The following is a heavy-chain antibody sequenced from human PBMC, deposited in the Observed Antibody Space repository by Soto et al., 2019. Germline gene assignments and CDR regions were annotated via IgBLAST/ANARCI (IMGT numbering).Heavy chain of an antibody. CDR3: ARQVSSAWPPYYYDMDV. J-gene: IGHJ6*02. D-gene: IGHD6-25*01. V-gene: IGHV4-59*08. Sequence: SETLSLTCTVSGGSISSYCWSWIRQPPGRGLEWIGHIHYSGSTNYNPSLKSRVTISVDTSKNQVSLKLSSVTAADTAMYFCARQVSSAWPPYYYDMDVWGQGTTVTVS. CDR2: IHYSGST. CDR1: GGSISSYC.